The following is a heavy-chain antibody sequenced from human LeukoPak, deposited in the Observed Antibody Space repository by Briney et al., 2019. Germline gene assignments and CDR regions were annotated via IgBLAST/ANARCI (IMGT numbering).Heavy chain of an antibody. V-gene: IGHV4-39*07. Sequence: SETLSLTCTVSGGSISSSSYYWGWIRQPPGKGLEWIGSIYYSGSTNYNPSLKSRVTMSVDTSKNQFSLKLSSVTAADTAVYYCARDTEEEILAVADYHYMDVWGKGTTVTISS. CDR2: IYYSGST. J-gene: IGHJ6*03. CDR1: GGSISSSSYY. D-gene: IGHD6-19*01. CDR3: ARDTEEEILAVADYHYMDV.